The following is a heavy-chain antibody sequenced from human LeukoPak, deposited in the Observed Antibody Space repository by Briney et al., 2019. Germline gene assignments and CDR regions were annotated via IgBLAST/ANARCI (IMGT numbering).Heavy chain of an antibody. J-gene: IGHJ3*02. CDR2: IKQDGSEK. V-gene: IGHV3-7*03. D-gene: IGHD1-26*01. Sequence: PGGSLRLSCAASGFTFSSYWMSWVRQAPGKGLEWVANIKQDGSEKYYVDSVKGRFTISRDNAKNSLYLHMNIVRPEDMALYYCAKVRSGSLLGAFDIWGQGTRVTVSS. CDR3: AKVRSGSLLGAFDI. CDR1: GFTFSSYW.